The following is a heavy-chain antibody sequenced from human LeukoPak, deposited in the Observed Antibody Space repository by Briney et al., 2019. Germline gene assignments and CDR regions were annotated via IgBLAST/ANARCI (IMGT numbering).Heavy chain of an antibody. CDR2: INHNGNVN. J-gene: IGHJ4*02. D-gene: IGHD5-12*01. CDR1: GFTFSSYW. Sequence: GGSLRLSCAASGFTFSSYWMNWARQAPGKGLEWVASINHNGNVNYYVDSVKGRFTISRDNAKNSLYLQMSNLRAEDTAVYFCAREGGYSGYYFDYWGQGTLVTVSS. CDR3: AREGGYSGYYFDY. V-gene: IGHV3-7*03.